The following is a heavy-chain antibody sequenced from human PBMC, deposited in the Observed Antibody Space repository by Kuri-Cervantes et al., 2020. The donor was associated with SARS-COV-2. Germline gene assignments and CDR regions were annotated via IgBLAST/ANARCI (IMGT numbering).Heavy chain of an antibody. D-gene: IGHD6-13*01. CDR2: INPNSGGT. Sequence: ASVKVSCKASGYTFTGYYMHWVRQAPGQGLEWMGWINPNSGGTNYAQKFQGWVTTTRDTSISTAYMELSRLRSDDTAVYYCARDRTRSSWYVWGGSIYGMDVWGQGTTVTVSS. CDR3: ARDRTRSSWYVWGGSIYGMDV. J-gene: IGHJ6*02. CDR1: GYTFTGYY. V-gene: IGHV1-2*04.